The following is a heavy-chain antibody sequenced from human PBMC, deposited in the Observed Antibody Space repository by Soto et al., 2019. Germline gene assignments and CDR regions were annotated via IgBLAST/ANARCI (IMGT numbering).Heavy chain of an antibody. D-gene: IGHD3-22*01. CDR2: IYYSGST. CDR3: ARARYDSSGYYYFDY. Sequence: PSETLSLTCTVSGGSISGYYWSWIRQPPGKGLEWIGYIYYSGSTIYNPSLKSRVTISVDTSKNQFSLKLSSVTAADMAVYYCARARYDSSGYYYFDYWGQGTLVTVSS. CDR1: GGSISGYY. V-gene: IGHV4-59*01. J-gene: IGHJ4*02.